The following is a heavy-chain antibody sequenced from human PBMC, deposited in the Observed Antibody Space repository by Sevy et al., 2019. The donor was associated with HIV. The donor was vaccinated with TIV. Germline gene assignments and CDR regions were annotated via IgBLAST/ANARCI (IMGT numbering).Heavy chain of an antibody. Sequence: GGSLRLSCGASGFTFSSYGMHWVRQAPGKGLEWVAVIWYDGSNKYYADSVKGRFTISRDNSKNTLYLQMNSLRAEDTAVYYCARDRYYYDSSGYYYGSHYFDYWGQGTLVTVSS. J-gene: IGHJ4*02. CDR3: ARDRYYYDSSGYYYGSHYFDY. CDR2: IWYDGSNK. D-gene: IGHD3-22*01. CDR1: GFTFSSYG. V-gene: IGHV3-33*01.